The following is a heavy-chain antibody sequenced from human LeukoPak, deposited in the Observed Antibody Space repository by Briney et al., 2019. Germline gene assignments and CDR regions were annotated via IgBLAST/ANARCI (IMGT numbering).Heavy chain of an antibody. D-gene: IGHD3-10*01. CDR1: GFMFSSFW. J-gene: IGHJ4*02. Sequence: GGSLRLSCAASGFMFSSFWMHWVRQVPGKGLVWVSHTNSDGSTTDYADFVRGRFTISRDNAKNTLYLQMNRLTVEDTAVYYCGRGMRDYYGLDYWGQGILVTVSS. CDR3: GRGMRDYYGLDY. V-gene: IGHV3-74*01. CDR2: TNSDGSTT.